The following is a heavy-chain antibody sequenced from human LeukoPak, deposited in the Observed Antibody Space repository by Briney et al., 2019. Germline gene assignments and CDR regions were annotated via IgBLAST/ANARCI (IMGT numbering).Heavy chain of an antibody. Sequence: PGGSLRLSCAASGFTFSSYSMNWVRQAPGKGLEWVSSISSSSSYIYYADSVKGRFTISRDNAKNSLYLQMNSLRAEDTAVYYCARDDLKTIVVVPAAIGDWGQGTLVTVSS. J-gene: IGHJ4*02. V-gene: IGHV3-21*01. CDR3: ARDDLKTIVVVPAAIGD. CDR2: ISSSSSYI. D-gene: IGHD2-2*02. CDR1: GFTFSSYS.